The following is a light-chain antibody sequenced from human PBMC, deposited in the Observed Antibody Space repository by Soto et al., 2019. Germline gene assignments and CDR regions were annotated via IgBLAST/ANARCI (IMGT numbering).Light chain of an antibody. V-gene: IGLV2-8*01. CDR2: EVS. J-gene: IGLJ2*01. CDR1: SSDVGGYNF. CDR3: SSYAGSNNLVV. Sequence: QSALTQPSSASGSPGQSVTISCTGTSSDVGGYNFVSWYQQHPGKAPKLMIYEVSKRPSGVPDRFSGSKSDNTASLTVSGLQAEDEADYYCSSYAGSNNLVVFGEGTQLTVL.